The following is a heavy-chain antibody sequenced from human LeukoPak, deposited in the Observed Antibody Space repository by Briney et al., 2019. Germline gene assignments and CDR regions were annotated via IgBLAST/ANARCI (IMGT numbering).Heavy chain of an antibody. CDR3: AREVVGRYYYYYMDV. CDR2: IYSGGST. J-gene: IGHJ6*03. D-gene: IGHD2-15*01. Sequence: GGSLRLSCAASGLTVSSNYMSWVRQAPGKGLEWVSVIYSGGSTYYADSVKGRFTISRDNSKNTLYLQMNSLRAEDTAVYYCAREVVGRYYYYYMDVWGKGTTVTVSS. CDR1: GLTVSSNY. V-gene: IGHV3-66*02.